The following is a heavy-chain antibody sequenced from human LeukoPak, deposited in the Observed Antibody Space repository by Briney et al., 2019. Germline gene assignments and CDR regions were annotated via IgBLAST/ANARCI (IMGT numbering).Heavy chain of an antibody. CDR1: GFTFSNYL. CDR2: ISHSGSSI. V-gene: IGHV3-23*01. Sequence: PGGSLRLSCVVSGFTFSNYLMNWVRQAPGKGLEWVSGISHSGSSIYYADSVKGRFTISRDNSKNTLYLQMDRLRVEDTAVYYCAMALDYWGQGTLVTVSS. CDR3: AMALDY. J-gene: IGHJ4*02.